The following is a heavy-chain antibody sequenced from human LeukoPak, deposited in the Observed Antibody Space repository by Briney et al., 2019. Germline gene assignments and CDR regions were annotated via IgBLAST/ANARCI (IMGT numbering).Heavy chain of an antibody. CDR3: AGRPTGYSSGYIH. D-gene: IGHD5-18*01. V-gene: IGHV3-23*01. CDR1: GITFSNYA. Sequence: GGSLRLSCVASGITFSNYAVSWVRQAPEKGLDWVSVISGSAHKIRYADSVKGRLTISRDNSENIVYLQMNNLRVEDTAVYYCAGRPTGYSSGYIHWGQGTLVTVSS. J-gene: IGHJ4*02. CDR2: ISGSAHKI.